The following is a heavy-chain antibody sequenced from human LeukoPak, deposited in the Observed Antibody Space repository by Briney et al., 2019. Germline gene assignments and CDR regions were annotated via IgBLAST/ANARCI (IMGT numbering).Heavy chain of an antibody. CDR2: VDPEDGET. CDR1: GYTFTYYY. V-gene: IGHV1-69-2*01. J-gene: IGHJ6*03. D-gene: IGHD3-3*01. Sequence: ASVKVSRKGSGYTFTYYYMHWVQQAPGKGREWVGLVDPEDGETIYSEKFQGRVTITADTSTDTAYMELSSLSSEDTAVYYCATSMSGYYKGLYYYYYYMDVWGKGTTVTVSS. CDR3: ATSMSGYYKGLYYYYYYMDV.